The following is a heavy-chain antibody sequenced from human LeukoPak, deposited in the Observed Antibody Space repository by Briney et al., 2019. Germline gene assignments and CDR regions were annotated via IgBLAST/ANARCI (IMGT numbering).Heavy chain of an antibody. CDR1: GGSISSYY. V-gene: IGHV4-59*01. CDR2: VYYSGST. D-gene: IGHD5-24*01. Sequence: PSETLSLTCTVSGGSISSYYWSWMPQPPGKGLEGIGYVYYSGSTYYNPSLKSRVTMSVDTSKNQFSLRLSSVTAADTAVYYCARAGGLEMSTIYPHYYYYYMDVWGKGTTVTVSS. J-gene: IGHJ6*03. CDR3: ARAGGLEMSTIYPHYYYYYMDV.